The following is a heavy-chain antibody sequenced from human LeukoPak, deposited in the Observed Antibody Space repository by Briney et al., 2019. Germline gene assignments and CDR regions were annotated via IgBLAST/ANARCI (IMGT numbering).Heavy chain of an antibody. CDR3: AKGRYYYDSSDAFDI. Sequence: PGGSLRLSCAASGFTFGSYAMSWVRQAPGKGLEWVSAISGSGGSTYYADSVKGRFTISRDNSKNTLYLQMNSLRAEDTAVYYCAKGRYYYDSSDAFDIWGQGTMVTVSS. J-gene: IGHJ3*02. D-gene: IGHD3-22*01. CDR1: GFTFGSYA. V-gene: IGHV3-23*01. CDR2: ISGSGGST.